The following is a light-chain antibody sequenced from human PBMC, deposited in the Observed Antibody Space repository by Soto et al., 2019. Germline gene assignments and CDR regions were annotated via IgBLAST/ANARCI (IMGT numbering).Light chain of an antibody. CDR2: EGS. CDR1: SSDVGSYNL. J-gene: IGLJ3*02. V-gene: IGLV2-23*01. Sequence: QSVLTQPASVSGSPGQSITISCTRTSSDVGSYNLVSWYQQHPGKAPKLMIYEGSKRPSGVSNRFSGSKSGNTASLTISGLQAEDEADYYCCSYAGSSTWVFGGGTKLTVL. CDR3: CSYAGSSTWV.